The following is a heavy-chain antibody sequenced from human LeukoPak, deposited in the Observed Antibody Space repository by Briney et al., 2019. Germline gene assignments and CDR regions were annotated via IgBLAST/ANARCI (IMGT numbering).Heavy chain of an antibody. J-gene: IGHJ4*02. CDR3: ARAGGSTVSHSDY. CDR1: GFTFSSYS. Sequence: GGSLRLSCAASGFTFSSYSMNWIRRAPGKGLEWVSSISSSTSYIYYADSVKGRFTISKDNAKNSLYLQMNSLRAEDTAVYYCARAGGSTVSHSDYWGQGTLVTVSS. CDR2: ISSSTSYI. V-gene: IGHV3-21*01. D-gene: IGHD4-17*01.